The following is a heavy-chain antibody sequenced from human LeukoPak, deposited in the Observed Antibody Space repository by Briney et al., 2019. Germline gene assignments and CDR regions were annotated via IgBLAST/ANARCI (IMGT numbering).Heavy chain of an antibody. D-gene: IGHD3-16*01. CDR3: TRDLGDIGGYFDY. CDR1: GGSISSGGYY. J-gene: IGHJ4*02. V-gene: IGHV4-31*03. CDR2: IYYSGST. Sequence: SQTLSLTCTVSGGSISSGGYYWSWIRQHPGKGLEWIGYIYYSGSTYDNPSLKSRVTISVDKSKNQFSLKLRSVTAADTAVYYCTRDLGDIGGYFDYWGQGTLVTVSS.